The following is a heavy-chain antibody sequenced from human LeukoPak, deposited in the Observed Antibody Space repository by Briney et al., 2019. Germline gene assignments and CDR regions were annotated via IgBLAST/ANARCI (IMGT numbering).Heavy chain of an antibody. CDR3: ATYFYGDYASYYFDR. D-gene: IGHD4-17*01. CDR1: GVSIISSHW. Sequence: SETLCLTCALSGVSIISSHWWSWARQSPGKGLEWIGEIYHSGTTNYNPSLKSRVTMSVDKSKKQFSLNLSSVTAADTAVYYCATYFYGDYASYYFDRWGQGTLVTVSS. J-gene: IGHJ4*02. V-gene: IGHV4-4*02. CDR2: IYHSGTT.